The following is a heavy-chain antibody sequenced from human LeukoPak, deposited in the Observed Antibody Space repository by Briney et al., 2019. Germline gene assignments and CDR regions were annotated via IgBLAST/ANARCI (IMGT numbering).Heavy chain of an antibody. D-gene: IGHD1-1*01. V-gene: IGHV3-53*04. J-gene: IGHJ4*02. Sequence: GGSLRLSCAASGFTVSNNCMIWVRQPPGKGLEWVSVLYNAGSTYNADSVMGRFTISRHNSKNTVYLQMNNLRVEDTAMYFCARVDTTRSYRLDYWGQGTLVTVSS. CDR3: ARVDTTRSYRLDY. CDR1: GFTVSNNC. CDR2: LYNAGST.